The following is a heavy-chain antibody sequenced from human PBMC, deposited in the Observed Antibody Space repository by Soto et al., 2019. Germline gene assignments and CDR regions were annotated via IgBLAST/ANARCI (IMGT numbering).Heavy chain of an antibody. CDR2: IYYSGST. Sequence: QVQLQESGPGLVKPSETLSLTCTVSGGSISSYYWCWIRQPPGKGLEWIGYIYYSGSTNYNTSLKSRVAISVDTSKNQSSLQPSAVTAAAAAVYSCATLSRGWYGWFDPWGQGTLVTVSS. J-gene: IGHJ5*02. D-gene: IGHD6-19*01. V-gene: IGHV4-59*08. CDR1: GGSISSYY. CDR3: ATLSRGWYGWFDP.